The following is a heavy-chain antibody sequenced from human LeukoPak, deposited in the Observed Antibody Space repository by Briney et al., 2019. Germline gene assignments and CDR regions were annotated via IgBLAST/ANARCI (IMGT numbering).Heavy chain of an antibody. Sequence: GGSLRLSCAAPGFTFSSYSMNWVRQAPGKGLEWVSSISSSSSCIYYADSVKGRFTISRDNAKNSLYLQMNSLRAEDTAVYYCASGSYLRFDYWGQGTLVTVSS. CDR1: GFTFSSYS. CDR3: ASGSYLRFDY. J-gene: IGHJ4*02. V-gene: IGHV3-21*01. CDR2: ISSSSSCI. D-gene: IGHD1-26*01.